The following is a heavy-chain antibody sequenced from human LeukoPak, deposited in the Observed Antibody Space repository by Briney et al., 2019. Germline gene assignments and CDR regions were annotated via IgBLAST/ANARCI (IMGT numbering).Heavy chain of an antibody. D-gene: IGHD2-15*01. CDR2: IKQDGSEK. Sequence: HPGGSLRLSXAASGFTFSSYWMSWVRQAPGKGLEWVANIKQDGSEKYYVDSVKGRFTISRDNAKNSLYLQMNSLRAEDTAVYYCAREGFYSYYYYMDVWGKGSTVTVSS. J-gene: IGHJ6*03. V-gene: IGHV3-7*01. CDR3: AREGFYSYYYYMDV. CDR1: GFTFSSYW.